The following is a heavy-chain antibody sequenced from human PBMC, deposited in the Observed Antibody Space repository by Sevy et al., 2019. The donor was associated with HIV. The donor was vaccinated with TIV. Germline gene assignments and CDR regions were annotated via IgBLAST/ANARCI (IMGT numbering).Heavy chain of an antibody. D-gene: IGHD3-16*01. CDR3: ARDRDRGWFDP. Sequence: ASVKVSCKTSGGTFSGYAISWVRQAPGQGLGWMGGIIAISGTTNYVQKFQGRVTITADASTRTVYMELRSLKIEDTAIYYCARDRDRGWFDPWGQGTLVTVSS. CDR2: IIAISGTT. V-gene: IGHV1-69*13. J-gene: IGHJ5*02. CDR1: GGTFSGYA.